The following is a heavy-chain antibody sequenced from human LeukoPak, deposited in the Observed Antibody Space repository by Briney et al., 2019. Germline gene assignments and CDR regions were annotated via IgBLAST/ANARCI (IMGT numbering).Heavy chain of an antibody. J-gene: IGHJ6*02. CDR1: GFTFGSYS. D-gene: IGHD5/OR15-5a*01. Sequence: PGGSLRLSCAASGFTFGSYSMNWVRQAPGKGLEWVSSISSSSSYIHYADSVKGRLTISRDNTKNSLYLQMNSLRAEDTAVYYCARSRSVSNYKGMDVWGQGTTVTVSS. V-gene: IGHV3-21*01. CDR3: ARSRSVSNYKGMDV. CDR2: ISSSSSYI.